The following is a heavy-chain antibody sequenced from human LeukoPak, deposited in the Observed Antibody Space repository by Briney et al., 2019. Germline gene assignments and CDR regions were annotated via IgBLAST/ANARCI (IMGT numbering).Heavy chain of an antibody. CDR1: GFTFSDYY. V-gene: IGHV3-11*04. D-gene: IGHD5-12*01. CDR2: ISSSGSTI. Sequence: GGSLRLSCAASGFTFSDYYMSWIRQAPGKGLGWVSYISSSGSTIYYADSVKGRFTISRDNAKNSLYLQMNSLRAEDTAVYYCARSQVAYYYYYMDVWGKGTTVTVSS. CDR3: ARSQVAYYYYYMDV. J-gene: IGHJ6*03.